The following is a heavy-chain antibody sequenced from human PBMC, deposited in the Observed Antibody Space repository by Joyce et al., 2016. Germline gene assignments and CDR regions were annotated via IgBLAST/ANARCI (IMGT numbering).Heavy chain of an antibody. CDR2: INHSGSP. D-gene: IGHD6-19*01. CDR1: DASLSGHY. V-gene: IGHV4-34*01. Sequence: QVQLQQWGAGLLKPSETLSLTCAVYDASLSGHYWTWSRQPPGKGLKWIGEINHSGSPNYNPSLKSRVTISGNTSNNQFSLKLTSETAADTALYYCARVSSGWYDDYYYYMDVWGKGTTVTVSS. J-gene: IGHJ6*03. CDR3: ARVSSGWYDDYYYYMDV.